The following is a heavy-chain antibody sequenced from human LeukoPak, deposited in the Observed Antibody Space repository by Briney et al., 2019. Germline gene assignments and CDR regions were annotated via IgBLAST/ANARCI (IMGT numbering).Heavy chain of an antibody. V-gene: IGHV3-30*02. CDR3: AKGSCKGQQLTRFFDY. Sequence: GGSLRLSCAASGFTFSSYGMHWVRQAPGKGREWVAFIRYDGSNKYYADSVKGRFTISRDNSKNTLYLQMNSLRAEDTAVYYCAKGSCKGQQLTRFFDYWGQGTLVTVSS. D-gene: IGHD6-13*01. J-gene: IGHJ4*02. CDR2: IRYDGSNK. CDR1: GFTFSSYG.